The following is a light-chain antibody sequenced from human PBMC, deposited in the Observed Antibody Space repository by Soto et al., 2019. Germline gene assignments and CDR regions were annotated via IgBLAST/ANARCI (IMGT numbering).Light chain of an antibody. CDR2: RAS. Sequence: DIQMTQSPSTLSASVGDRVTITCRASQSINSWLAWYQQEPGKAPKLLIYRASTLQSGVPSRFSGSASGTEFTLTISSLQPDDFATYYCQHYNSYPPWTFGQGTKVEIK. J-gene: IGKJ1*01. CDR1: QSINSW. CDR3: QHYNSYPPWT. V-gene: IGKV1-5*03.